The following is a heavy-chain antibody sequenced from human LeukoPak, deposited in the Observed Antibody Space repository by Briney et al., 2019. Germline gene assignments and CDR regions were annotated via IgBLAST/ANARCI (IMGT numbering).Heavy chain of an antibody. CDR2: ISGSGGST. CDR3: AKASSSSSGRNWFDP. D-gene: IGHD6-6*01. Sequence: GGSLRLSCAASGFTFSSYAMSWFRQAPGKGLEWVSAISGSGGSTYYADSVKGRFTISRDNSKNTLYLQMNSLRAEDTAVYYCAKASSSSSGRNWFDPWGQGTLVTVSS. V-gene: IGHV3-23*01. J-gene: IGHJ5*02. CDR1: GFTFSSYA.